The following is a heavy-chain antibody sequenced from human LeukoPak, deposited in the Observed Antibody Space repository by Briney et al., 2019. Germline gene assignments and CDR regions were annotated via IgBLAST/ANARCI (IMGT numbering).Heavy chain of an antibody. J-gene: IGHJ4*02. CDR2: ISSSSSYI. Sequence: PGGSLRLSCAASGFTFSSYSMNWVRQAPGKGLDWVSSISSSSSYIYYADSVKGRFTISRDNAKNSLYLQMNSLRAEDTAVYYCAARRGGYYDSSGYYYPFDYWGQGTLVTVSS. CDR3: AARRGGYYDSSGYYYPFDY. D-gene: IGHD3-22*01. CDR1: GFTFSSYS. V-gene: IGHV3-21*01.